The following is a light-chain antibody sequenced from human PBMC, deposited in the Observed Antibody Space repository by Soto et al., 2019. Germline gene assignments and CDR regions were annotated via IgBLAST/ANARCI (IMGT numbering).Light chain of an antibody. CDR3: QQSYNSPQT. Sequence: EIVLTQSPGTLSFSPGERATLSCRASQSVNSDYLAWFQQKPGQAPRLLIYGASTRTTGIPDRFSGSGSGTDFTLTISSLQPEDFATYSCQQSYNSPQTFGRGTKVDIK. CDR2: GAS. CDR1: QSVNSDY. J-gene: IGKJ1*01. V-gene: IGKV3-20*01.